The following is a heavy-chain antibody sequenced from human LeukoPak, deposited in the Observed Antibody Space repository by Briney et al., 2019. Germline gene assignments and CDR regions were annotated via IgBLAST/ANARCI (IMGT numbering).Heavy chain of an antibody. J-gene: IGHJ4*02. D-gene: IGHD4-17*01. CDR2: INPNSGGT. CDR3: ARESYGDRIFDY. CDR1: GYTFTGYY. Sequence: ASVKVSCKASGYTFTGYYMHWVRQAPGQGLEWMGWINPNSGGTKYSQKFQGRVTITRDTSASTAYMELSSLRSEDTAVYYCARESYGDRIFDYWGQGTLVTVSS. V-gene: IGHV1-2*02.